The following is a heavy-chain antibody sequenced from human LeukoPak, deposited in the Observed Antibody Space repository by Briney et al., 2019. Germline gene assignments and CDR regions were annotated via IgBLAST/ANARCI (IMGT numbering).Heavy chain of an antibody. D-gene: IGHD3-10*01. V-gene: IGHV2-5*02. CDR3: AHRLGYDYTSGSDFDY. J-gene: IGHJ4*02. CDR1: GFSLSTSGVG. Sequence: SGPTLVKPTQTLTLTCTFSGFSLSTSGVGVGWIRQPPGKALEWLALIYWDDDKRYSPSLKSRLTITKDTSKNQVVLTMTNMDPVDTATYYCAHRLGYDYTSGSDFDYWGQGTLVTVSS. CDR2: IYWDDDK.